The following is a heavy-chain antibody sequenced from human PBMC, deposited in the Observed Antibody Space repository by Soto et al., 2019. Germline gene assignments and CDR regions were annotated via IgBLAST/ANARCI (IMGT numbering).Heavy chain of an antibody. CDR2: IWYDGSNK. CDR1: GFTFSSYG. D-gene: IGHD6-6*01. Sequence: GGSLRLSCAASGFTFSSYGMHWVRQAPGKGLEWVAVIWYDGSNKYYADSVKGRFTISRDNSKNTLYLQMNSLRAEETAVYYCARDISRGLVLSIDYYGMDVWGQGNTVTVSS. V-gene: IGHV3-33*01. J-gene: IGHJ6*02. CDR3: ARDISRGLVLSIDYYGMDV.